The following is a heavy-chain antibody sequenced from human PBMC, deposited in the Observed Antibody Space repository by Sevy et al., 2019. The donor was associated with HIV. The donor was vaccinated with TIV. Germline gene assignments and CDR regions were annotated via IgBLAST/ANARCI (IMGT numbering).Heavy chain of an antibody. Sequence: ASVKVSCKASGYTFTSYGISWVRQAPGQGLEWMGWISAYNGNTNYAQKLQGRVTMTTDTSTSTAYMGLRSLGSDDTAVYYCARVGGQLWLRWWFDPWGQGTLVTVSS. V-gene: IGHV1-18*04. CDR1: GYTFTSYG. D-gene: IGHD5-18*01. CDR2: ISAYNGNT. J-gene: IGHJ5*02. CDR3: ARVGGQLWLRWWFDP.